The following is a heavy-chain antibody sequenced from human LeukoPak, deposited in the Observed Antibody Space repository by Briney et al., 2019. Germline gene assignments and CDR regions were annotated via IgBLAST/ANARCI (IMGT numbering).Heavy chain of an antibody. CDR3: ARDGGWYQLLWWFDP. CDR1: GYTFTGYY. CDR2: INPNSGAT. V-gene: IGHV1-2*02. Sequence: ASVKVSCKASGYTFTGYYMHWVRQAPGRGLEWMGWINPNSGATKYAQKFQGRVTMTRDTSISTAYMEVSRLRFDDTAVYYCARDGGWYQLLWWFDPWGQETLVTVSS. D-gene: IGHD2-2*01. J-gene: IGHJ5*02.